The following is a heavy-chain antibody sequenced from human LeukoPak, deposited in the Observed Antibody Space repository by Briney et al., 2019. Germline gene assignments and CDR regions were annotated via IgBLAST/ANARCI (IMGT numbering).Heavy chain of an antibody. CDR2: IYYSGST. J-gene: IGHJ4*02. D-gene: IGHD3-3*01. CDR3: ARVKSTIFGVVWLDY. CDR1: GGSISSYY. Sequence: PSETLSLTCTVSGGSISSYYWSWIRQPPGKGLEWIGYIYYSGSTNYNPSLKSRVTISVDTSKNQFSLKLSSVTAADTAVYYCARVKSTIFGVVWLDYWGQGTLVTVSS. V-gene: IGHV4-59*08.